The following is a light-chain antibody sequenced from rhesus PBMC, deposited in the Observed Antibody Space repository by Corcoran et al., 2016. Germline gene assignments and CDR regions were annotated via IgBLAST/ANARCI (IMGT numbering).Light chain of an antibody. V-gene: IGKV1-94*01. CDR1: QGINKE. J-gene: IGKJ2*01. CDR2: ASP. CDR3: LHDYSTPFS. Sequence: DIQMTQSPSSLSASVGDRVTVTCRASQGINKELSWYQHQPGKAPTLLIFASPPLHTGVSSRFSGSGSGTDFTLTISSLQPEDVATYYCLHDYSTPFSFGQGTKVEIK.